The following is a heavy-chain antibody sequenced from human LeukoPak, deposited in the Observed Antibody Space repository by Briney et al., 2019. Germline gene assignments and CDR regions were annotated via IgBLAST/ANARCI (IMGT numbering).Heavy chain of an antibody. Sequence: PGGSLRLSCAASGFTFSSYGMHWVRQAPGKGLEWVAFIRYDGSNKYYAGSVKGRFTISRDNSKNTLYLQMNSLRAEDTAVYYCAKDLRAAAGTGWFDPWGQGTLVTVSS. CDR2: IRYDGSNK. D-gene: IGHD6-13*01. V-gene: IGHV3-30*02. CDR3: AKDLRAAAGTGWFDP. CDR1: GFTFSSYG. J-gene: IGHJ5*02.